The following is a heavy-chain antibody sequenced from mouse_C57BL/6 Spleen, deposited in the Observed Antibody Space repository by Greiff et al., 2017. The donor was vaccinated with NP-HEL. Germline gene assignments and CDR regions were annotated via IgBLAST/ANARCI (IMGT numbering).Heavy chain of an antibody. CDR2: INPNNGGT. Sequence: VQLQQSGPELVKPGASVKISCKASGYTFTDYYMNWVKQSHGKSLEWIGDINPNNGGTSYNQKFKGKATLTVDKSSSTAYMELRSLTSEDSAVYYCARRGYYLFAYWGQGTLVTVSA. V-gene: IGHV1-26*01. D-gene: IGHD2-3*01. J-gene: IGHJ3*01. CDR1: GYTFTDYY. CDR3: ARRGYYLFAY.